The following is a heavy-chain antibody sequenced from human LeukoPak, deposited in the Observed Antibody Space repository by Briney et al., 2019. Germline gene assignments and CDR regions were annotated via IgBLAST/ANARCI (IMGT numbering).Heavy chain of an antibody. CDR1: GASINSHY. J-gene: IGHJ4*02. D-gene: IGHD3-10*01. Sequence: PSETLSLTCTVSGASINSHYWSWIRQPAGKGLEWIGRIYISGSTNYNSSLQSRVTMSVDTSKNQFSLKLSSVTAADTAVYYCASYKRENSYGSGPFDYWGQGTLVTVSS. V-gene: IGHV4-4*07. CDR3: ASYKRENSYGSGPFDY. CDR2: IYISGST.